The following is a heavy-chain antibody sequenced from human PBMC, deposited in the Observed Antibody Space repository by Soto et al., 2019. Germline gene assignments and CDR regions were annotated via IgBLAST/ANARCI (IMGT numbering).Heavy chain of an antibody. CDR2: MVPMFGTS. J-gene: IGHJ4*02. Sequence: QERLVQSGAEVSKPGSSVKVSCKVTGGTSTRYAINWVRQAPGQGLEWMGGMVPMFGTSKYAQKFQGRVTITADTSTNIAYMELRSLRSEDTAVYYCNRGSEYDFWSGYLWGQGTLVSVSS. V-gene: IGHV1-69*06. D-gene: IGHD3-3*01. CDR3: NRGSEYDFWSGYL. CDR1: GGTSTRYA.